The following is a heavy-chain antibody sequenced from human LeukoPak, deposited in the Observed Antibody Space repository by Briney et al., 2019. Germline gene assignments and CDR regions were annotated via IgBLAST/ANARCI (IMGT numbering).Heavy chain of an antibody. J-gene: IGHJ4*02. Sequence: SETQSLTCAVYGGSFSGYYWSWIRQPPGKGLEWIGEINHSGSTNYNPSLKSRVTISVDTSKNQFSLKLSSVTAADTAVYYCARDTYGSGADYWGQGTLVTVSS. D-gene: IGHD3-10*01. CDR2: INHSGST. V-gene: IGHV4-34*01. CDR3: ARDTYGSGADY. CDR1: GGSFSGYY.